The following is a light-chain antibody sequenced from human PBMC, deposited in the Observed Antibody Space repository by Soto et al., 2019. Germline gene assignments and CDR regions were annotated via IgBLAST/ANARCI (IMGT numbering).Light chain of an antibody. CDR1: STDVGGNNY. J-gene: IGLJ1*01. CDR2: EVT. V-gene: IGLV2-8*01. Sequence: QSALTQPPSASGSPGQWVTISCSGTSTDVGGNNYVSWYQQHPGKAPKLMIYEVTKRPSGVPDRFSGSKSGNTASLTVSGLQADDEADYYCSSYAGSNNLGVFGTGTKLTVL. CDR3: SSYAGSNNLGV.